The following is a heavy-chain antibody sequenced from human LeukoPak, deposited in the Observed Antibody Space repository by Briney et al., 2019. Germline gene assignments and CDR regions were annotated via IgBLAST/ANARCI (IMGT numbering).Heavy chain of an antibody. CDR2: IWYDGTNK. Sequence: PGGSLRLSCAASGFTSSSYGMHWVRQAPGKGLEWVAVIWYDGTNKYYADSVKGRFTISRDNSKNTLYLQMNSLRAEDTAVYYCARDRTYCTNGVCYFRAFDIWGQGTMVTVSS. CDR1: GFTSSSYG. J-gene: IGHJ3*02. CDR3: ARDRTYCTNGVCYFRAFDI. D-gene: IGHD2-8*01. V-gene: IGHV3-33*01.